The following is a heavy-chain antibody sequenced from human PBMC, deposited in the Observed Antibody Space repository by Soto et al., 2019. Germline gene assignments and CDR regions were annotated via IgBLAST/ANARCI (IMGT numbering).Heavy chain of an antibody. CDR2: ISGSGGST. D-gene: IGHD6-6*01. J-gene: IGHJ4*02. V-gene: IGHV3-23*01. CDR1: GFTFSSYA. Sequence: GGSLRLSCAASGFTFSSYAMSWVRQAPGKGLEWVSAISGSGGSTYYADSVKGRFTISRDNSKNTLYLQMNSLRAEDTAVYYCAKGVGSIAARLGYFDYWGQGTLVTVSS. CDR3: AKGVGSIAARLGYFDY.